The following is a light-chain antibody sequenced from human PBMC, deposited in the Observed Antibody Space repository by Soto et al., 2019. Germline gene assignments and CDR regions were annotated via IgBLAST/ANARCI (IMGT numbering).Light chain of an antibody. J-gene: IGLJ2*01. CDR2: DVN. CDR1: SSDIGAYNF. Sequence: QSALTQPASVSGSPGQSITISCTGTSSDIGAYNFVSWYQQHPCKAPKLMLYDVNIRPSGVSNRFSGSKSGNTASLTISGFQAEDEADYYCTSWTTSTTMIFGGGTKLTVL. V-gene: IGLV2-14*03. CDR3: TSWTTSTTMI.